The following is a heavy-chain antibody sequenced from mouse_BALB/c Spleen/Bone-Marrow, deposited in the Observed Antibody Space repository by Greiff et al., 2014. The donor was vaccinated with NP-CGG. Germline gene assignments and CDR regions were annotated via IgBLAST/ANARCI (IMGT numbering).Heavy chain of an antibody. V-gene: IGHV1-9*01. CDR1: GYTFSSYW. J-gene: IGHJ3*01. CDR2: ILPGSGST. Sequence: QVQLQQSGAELMKPGASVKISCKATGYTFSSYWIEWVKQRPGHGLEWIGEILPGSGSTNYNEKFKGKATFTADTSSNTAYMQLSSLTSKDSAVYYCARWGSFAYWGQGTLVTVSA. D-gene: IGHD1-1*01. CDR3: ARWGSFAY.